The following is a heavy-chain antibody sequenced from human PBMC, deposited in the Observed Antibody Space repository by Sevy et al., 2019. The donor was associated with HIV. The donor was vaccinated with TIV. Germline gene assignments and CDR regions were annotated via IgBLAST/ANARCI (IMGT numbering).Heavy chain of an antibody. Sequence: GGSLRLSCAASGFAFYDYSMSWIRQAPGKGLEWVATLSFGCGKINYADSVKGRFTISRDNSKNSFYLQMDNLRVEDTALYFCAREGCSRPHDYWGQGTRVTVSS. D-gene: IGHD2-2*01. CDR3: AREGCSRPHDY. V-gene: IGHV3-23*01. J-gene: IGHJ4*02. CDR1: GFAFYDYS. CDR2: LSFGCGKI.